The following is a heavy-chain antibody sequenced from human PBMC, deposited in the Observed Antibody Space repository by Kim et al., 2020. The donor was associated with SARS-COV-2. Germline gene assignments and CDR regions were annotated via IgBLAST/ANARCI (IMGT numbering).Heavy chain of an antibody. CDR1: GGTFSSYA. J-gene: IGHJ4*02. D-gene: IGHD6-13*01. CDR2: IIPIFGTA. CDR3: ARGRRSSSWGYYFDY. V-gene: IGHV1-69*13. Sequence: SVKVSCKASGGTFSSYAISWVRQAPGQGLEWMGGIIPIFGTANYAQKFQGRVTITADESTSTAYMELSSLRSEDTAVYYCARGRRSSSWGYYFDYWGQGTLVTVSS.